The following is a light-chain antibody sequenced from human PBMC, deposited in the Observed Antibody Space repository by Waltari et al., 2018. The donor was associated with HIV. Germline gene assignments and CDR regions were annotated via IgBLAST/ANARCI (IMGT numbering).Light chain of an antibody. J-gene: IGKJ2*01. CDR1: ESIISY. V-gene: IGKV1-39*01. CDR3: QQTFSPPRT. CDR2: GTS. Sequence: DINMTQSPSSLSASVGDSVTISCRASESIISYLNWYHQSPGKAPTLLIFGTSTLQDRVPSRFSGSGSETEFALSIAVLQREDFGTYFCQQTFSPPRTFGPGT.